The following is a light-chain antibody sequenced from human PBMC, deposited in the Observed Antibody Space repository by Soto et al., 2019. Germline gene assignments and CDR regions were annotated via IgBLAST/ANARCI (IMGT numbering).Light chain of an antibody. CDR1: QSLLYSSSNKNY. Sequence: DIVMTQSPDSLAVSLGERATINCKSSQSLLYSSSNKNYLTWYQQKPGQLPKLLIYWASTRESGVPDRFSGSGSGTDFTLTISSLQAEDVAVYYCQQYYSIPFTFGGGTKVEIK. V-gene: IGKV4-1*01. CDR2: WAS. J-gene: IGKJ4*01. CDR3: QQYYSIPFT.